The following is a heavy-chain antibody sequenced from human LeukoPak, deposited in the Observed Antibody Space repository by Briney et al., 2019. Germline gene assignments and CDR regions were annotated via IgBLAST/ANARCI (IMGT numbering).Heavy chain of an antibody. V-gene: IGHV4-59*11. CDR1: GGSISSHY. D-gene: IGHD5-24*01. J-gene: IGHJ4*02. CDR2: IYYSGST. Sequence: ETLSLTCTVSGGSISSHYWSWIRQPPGRGLEWIGYIYYSGSTNYNPSLQSRVTMSLDTSKNQFSLKLSSVTAADTAVYYCARGRLGMAPTPAPFDYWARGPLVTVSS. CDR3: ARGRLGMAPTPAPFDY.